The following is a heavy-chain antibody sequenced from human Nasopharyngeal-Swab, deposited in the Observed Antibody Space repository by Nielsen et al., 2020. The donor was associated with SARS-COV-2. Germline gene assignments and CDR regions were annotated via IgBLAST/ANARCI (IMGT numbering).Heavy chain of an antibody. Sequence: GESLKISCAVSGFIFSSYGMHWVRQAPGKGLEWVAVISYDGINKYNADSVKGRFTISRDNSKDTLYLQMNSLRAEDTAVYYCAKEGPGMFGVVGLDVWGQGTTVTVSS. D-gene: IGHD3-3*01. CDR2: ISYDGINK. J-gene: IGHJ6*02. CDR1: GFIFSSYG. V-gene: IGHV3-30*18. CDR3: AKEGPGMFGVVGLDV.